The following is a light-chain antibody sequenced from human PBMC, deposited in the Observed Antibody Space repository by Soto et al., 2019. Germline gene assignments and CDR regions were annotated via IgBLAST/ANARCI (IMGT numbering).Light chain of an antibody. CDR3: QQFSSYPLT. Sequence: DIVLTQSPGTLSLSPGERATLSCRASQSVSSNLAWYQQKPGQAPRLLIYDASSRATGIPDRFSGGGSGTDFTLTISRLEPEDFAVYYCQQFSSYPLTFGGGTKVDIK. V-gene: IGKV3-20*01. CDR2: DAS. J-gene: IGKJ4*01. CDR1: QSVSSN.